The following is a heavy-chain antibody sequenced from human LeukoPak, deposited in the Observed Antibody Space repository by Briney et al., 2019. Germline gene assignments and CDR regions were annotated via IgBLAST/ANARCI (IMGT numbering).Heavy chain of an antibody. Sequence: SETLSLTCAVSGYSISSGYYWGWIRQPPGKGLEWIGSIYHSGSTYYNPSLKSRVTISVGTSKNQFSLKLSSVTAADTAVYYCARDGSDYYYGMDVWAKGPRSPSPQ. D-gene: IGHD1-26*01. CDR3: ARDGSDYYYGMDV. V-gene: IGHV4-38-2*02. CDR2: IYHSGST. J-gene: IGHJ6*04. CDR1: GYSISSGYY.